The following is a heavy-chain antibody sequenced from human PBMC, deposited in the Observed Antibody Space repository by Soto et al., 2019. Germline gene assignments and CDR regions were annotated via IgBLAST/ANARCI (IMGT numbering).Heavy chain of an antibody. Sequence: SETLSLTCAVSGYSTSSGYYWGWIRQPPGKGLEWIGSIYHSGSTYYNPSLKRRVTISVDTSYNQFSLKLSSVTAADTAVYYCASDPWCYYYGMDVWGQGTTVTVSS. CDR2: IYHSGST. V-gene: IGHV4-38-2*01. CDR1: GYSTSSGYY. D-gene: IGHD2-8*02. J-gene: IGHJ6*02. CDR3: ASDPWCYYYGMDV.